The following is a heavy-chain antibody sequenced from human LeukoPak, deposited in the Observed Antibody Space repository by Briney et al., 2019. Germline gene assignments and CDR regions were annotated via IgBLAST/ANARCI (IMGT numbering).Heavy chain of an antibody. Sequence: ASVKVSCKASGYTFTGYYMHWVRQAPGQGLEWMGWINPKSGGTNYAQKFQGRVTMTRDTSISTAYMELSRPRSDDTAVYYCARDGDYYDSSGYYANWGQGTLVTVSS. V-gene: IGHV1-2*02. D-gene: IGHD3-22*01. J-gene: IGHJ4*02. CDR3: ARDGDYYDSSGYYAN. CDR1: GYTFTGYY. CDR2: INPKSGGT.